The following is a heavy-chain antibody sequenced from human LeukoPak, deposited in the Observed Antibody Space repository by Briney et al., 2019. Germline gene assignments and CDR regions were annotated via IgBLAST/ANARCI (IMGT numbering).Heavy chain of an antibody. Sequence: SETLSLTCAVYGGSFSGYYWSWIRQPPGKGLEWIGYIYYSGSTNYNPSLKSRVTISVDTSKNQFSLKLSSVTAADTAVYYCARDRSGSYYSDAFDIWGQGTMVTVSS. D-gene: IGHD3-10*01. CDR2: IYYSGST. CDR1: GGSFSGYY. J-gene: IGHJ3*02. V-gene: IGHV4-59*01. CDR3: ARDRSGSYYSDAFDI.